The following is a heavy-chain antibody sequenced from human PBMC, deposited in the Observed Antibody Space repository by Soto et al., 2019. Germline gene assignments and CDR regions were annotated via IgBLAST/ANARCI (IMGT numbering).Heavy chain of an antibody. CDR3: ARDSNYYYYMDV. CDR2: IYYSGST. V-gene: IGHV4-31*03. CDR1: GGSISSGGYY. J-gene: IGHJ6*03. Sequence: SETLSLTCTVSGGSISSGGYYWSWIRQHPGKGLEWIGYIYYSGSTYYNPSLKSRVTISVDTSKNQFSLKLNSVTAADTAVYYCARDSNYYYYMDVWGKGTTVTVSS.